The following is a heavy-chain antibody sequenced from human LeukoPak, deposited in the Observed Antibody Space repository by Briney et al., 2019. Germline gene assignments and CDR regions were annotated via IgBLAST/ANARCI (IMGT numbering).Heavy chain of an antibody. CDR3: ARVVYGMDV. J-gene: IGHJ6*02. D-gene: IGHD3-10*01. V-gene: IGHV3-48*03. Sequence: PGGSLRLSCAASGFTFSSYEMNWVRQAPGKGLEWVSAISKSDGTIYYADSVKGRFTISGDNAKNSLYLHMNSLRAGDTAIYYCARVVYGMDVWGQGTTVTVSS. CDR2: ISKSDGTI. CDR1: GFTFSSYE.